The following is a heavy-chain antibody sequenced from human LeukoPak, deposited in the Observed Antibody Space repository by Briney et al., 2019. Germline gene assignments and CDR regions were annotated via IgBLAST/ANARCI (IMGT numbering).Heavy chain of an antibody. CDR3: AKRGYDFWSGYYIDY. D-gene: IGHD3-3*01. Sequence: GGSLRLPCAASGFTFSSYAMSWVRQAPGKGLEWVSAISGSGGSTYYADSVKGRFTISRDNSKNTLYLQMNSLRAEDTAVYYCAKRGYDFWSGYYIDYWGQGTLVTVSS. V-gene: IGHV3-23*01. CDR2: ISGSGGST. CDR1: GFTFSSYA. J-gene: IGHJ4*02.